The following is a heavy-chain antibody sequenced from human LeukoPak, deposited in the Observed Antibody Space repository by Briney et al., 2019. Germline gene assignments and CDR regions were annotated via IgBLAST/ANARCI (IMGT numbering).Heavy chain of an antibody. J-gene: IGHJ4*02. CDR1: GFSFSDFG. CDR3: ARQYYDFWSGFYTADYYFDY. CDR2: ISAHSRYI. D-gene: IGHD3-3*01. Sequence: GGSLRLSCAASGFSFSDFGMNWVRQAPGKGLEWVSSISAHSRYIYYADSVKGRFTISRDNAQTSLYLEMNSLRGEDSAVYYRARQYYDFWSGFYTADYYFDYWGRGTLVTVSS. V-gene: IGHV3-21*01.